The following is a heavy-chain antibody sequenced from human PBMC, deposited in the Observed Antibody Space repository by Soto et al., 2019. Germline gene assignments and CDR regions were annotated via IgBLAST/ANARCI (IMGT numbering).Heavy chain of an antibody. CDR1: GGSFSGYY. D-gene: IGHD6-13*01. J-gene: IGHJ6*02. V-gene: IGHV4-34*01. CDR2: INHSGST. Sequence: PSETLSLTCAVYGGSFSGYYWSWIRQPPGKGLEWIGEINHSGSTNYNPSLKSRVTISVDTSKNQFSLKLSSVTAADTAVYYCARAGDIAAAGTGQPANYYYYGMDVWGQGTTVTVSS. CDR3: ARAGDIAAAGTGQPANYYYYGMDV.